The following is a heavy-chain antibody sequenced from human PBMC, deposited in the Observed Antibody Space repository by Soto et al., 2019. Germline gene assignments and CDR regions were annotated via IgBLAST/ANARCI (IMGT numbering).Heavy chain of an antibody. CDR3: ASGYCSSTSCYVLDY. V-gene: IGHV1-69*02. D-gene: IGHD2-2*03. CDR1: GGTFSSYT. Sequence: QVQLVQSGAGVKKPGSSVKVSCKASGGTFSSYTISWVRQAPGQGLEWMGRIIPILGIANYAQKFQGRVTITADKSTSTAYMELSSLRSEDTAVYYCASGYCSSTSCYVLDYWGQGTLVTVSS. J-gene: IGHJ4*02. CDR2: IIPILGIA.